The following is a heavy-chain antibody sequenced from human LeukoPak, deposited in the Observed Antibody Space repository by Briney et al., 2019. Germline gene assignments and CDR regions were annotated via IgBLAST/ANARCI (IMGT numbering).Heavy chain of an antibody. CDR1: GFTFSSYW. CDR2: INADGSST. D-gene: IGHD1-26*01. Sequence: GGSLRLSCAATGFTFSSYWMYWVRQTPGRRLVWVSRINADGSSTAYADSVKGRFTISRDNAKNTLYLQMDSLRAEDTAVYYCASAFLGPTLNYWGQGTLVIVSS. V-gene: IGHV3-74*01. CDR3: ASAFLGPTLNY. J-gene: IGHJ4*02.